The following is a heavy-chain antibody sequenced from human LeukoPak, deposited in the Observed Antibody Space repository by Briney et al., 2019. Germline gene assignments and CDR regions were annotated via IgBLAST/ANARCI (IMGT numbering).Heavy chain of an antibody. V-gene: IGHV3-21*01. Sequence: PGGSLRLSCAASGFTFDRYNMIWVRQAPGKGLEWVSSISSGSSYIYYADSVRGRFTISRDSAKNSLYLQMNSLRAGDTAVYYCARDKTFCSSPSCDADYWGQGTLVTVSS. CDR2: ISSGSSYI. CDR1: GFTFDRYN. D-gene: IGHD2-2*01. J-gene: IGHJ4*02. CDR3: ARDKTFCSSPSCDADY.